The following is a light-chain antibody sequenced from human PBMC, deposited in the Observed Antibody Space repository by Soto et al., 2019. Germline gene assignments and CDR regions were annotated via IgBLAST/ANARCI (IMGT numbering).Light chain of an antibody. CDR2: AAS. CDR3: LQYGLPLWT. V-gene: IGKV3-20*01. Sequence: EIALTQSPGTLSLSPGERATLSCRASQSVTANYLAWYQQRPGQAPRLLIYAASIGATGVPDRFSGSGSGTDFTLTISRLEPEDFAVYYCLQYGLPLWTFGQGTTVEIK. J-gene: IGKJ1*01. CDR1: QSVTANY.